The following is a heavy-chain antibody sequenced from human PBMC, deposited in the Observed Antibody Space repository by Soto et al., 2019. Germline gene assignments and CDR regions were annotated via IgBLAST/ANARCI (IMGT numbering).Heavy chain of an antibody. D-gene: IGHD5-12*01. CDR3: ARTIVATIGDYYYYGMDV. J-gene: IGHJ6*02. CDR1: GGTFSSYT. V-gene: IGHV1-69*02. CDR2: IIPILGIA. Sequence: QVQLVQSGAEVKKPGSSVKVSCKASGGTFSSYTISWVRQAPGQGLEWMGRIIPILGIANYAQKFQGRVTITADKSTSTAYMELSSLRSEDTAVYYCARTIVATIGDYYYYGMDVWGQGTTVTVSS.